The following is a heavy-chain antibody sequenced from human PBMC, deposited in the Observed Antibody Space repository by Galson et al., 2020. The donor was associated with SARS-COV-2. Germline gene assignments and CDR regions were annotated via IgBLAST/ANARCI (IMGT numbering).Heavy chain of an antibody. CDR3: ARSLSLGECSGGSCFFY. CDR1: GYTFTTFY. Sequence: ASVKVSCKASGYTFTTFYITWVRQAPGQGLEWMGKISPYNSNTNYTQKLQGRVTMTTDTSTSTAYMELRSLTSDDTAVYYCARSLSLGECSGGSCFFYWGQGTLVTVSS. CDR2: ISPYNSNT. V-gene: IGHV1-18*01. J-gene: IGHJ4*02. D-gene: IGHD2-15*01.